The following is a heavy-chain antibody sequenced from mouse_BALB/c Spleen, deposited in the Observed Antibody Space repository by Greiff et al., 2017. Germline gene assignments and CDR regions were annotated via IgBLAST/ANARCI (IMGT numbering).Heavy chain of an antibody. J-gene: IGHJ3*01. D-gene: IGHD1-1*01. Sequence: QVQLQQSGPGLVAPSQSLSITCTVSGFSLTGYGVNWVRQPPGKGLEWLGMIWGDGSTDYTSALKSRLSISKDNSKSQVFLKMNSLQTDDTARYYCARDDGSSYDWFAYWGQGTLVTVSA. CDR1: GFSLTGYG. CDR2: IWGDGST. CDR3: ARDDGSSYDWFAY. V-gene: IGHV2-6-7*01.